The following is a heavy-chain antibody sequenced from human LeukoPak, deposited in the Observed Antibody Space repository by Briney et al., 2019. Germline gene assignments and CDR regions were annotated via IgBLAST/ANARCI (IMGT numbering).Heavy chain of an antibody. Sequence: SVKVSCKASGGTFSNYALSWVRQAPGQGLEWMGRIIPILGMVNYAQKFQGRVTITADKSTSTAYMELSSLRSEDTAAYYCARDPSYYDSSGLPLGGYWGQGTLVTVSS. V-gene: IGHV1-69*04. CDR1: GGTFSNYA. D-gene: IGHD3-22*01. CDR3: ARDPSYYDSSGLPLGGY. J-gene: IGHJ4*02. CDR2: IIPILGMV.